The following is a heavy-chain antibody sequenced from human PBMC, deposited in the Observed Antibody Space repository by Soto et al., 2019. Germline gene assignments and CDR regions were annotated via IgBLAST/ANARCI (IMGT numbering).Heavy chain of an antibody. CDR3: GRDWVWFGAHPIDN. CDR2: ISYDGSIE. J-gene: IGHJ4*02. D-gene: IGHD3-10*01. CDR1: GFTFSNYG. V-gene: IGHV3-30*03. Sequence: QVQLVESGGGVVQPGRSLRLSCAASGFTFSNYGMHWGRRVQGKGLDWVAVISYDGSIEYYSKSVKGRFPMSRDNSENTVYLQMNSLRTEDTAVYFCGRDWVWFGAHPIDNWGQGTLVTVSS.